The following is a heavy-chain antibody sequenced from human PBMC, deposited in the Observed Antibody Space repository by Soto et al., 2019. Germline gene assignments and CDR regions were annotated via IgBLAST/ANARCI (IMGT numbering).Heavy chain of an antibody. CDR1: GFTFRNVW. CDR3: TTGEN. J-gene: IGHJ4*02. CDR2: IQKEADGGAT. D-gene: IGHD3-16*01. V-gene: IGHV3-15*01. Sequence: EVLLVESGGGLAKPGESLRLSSEASGFTFRNVWMTWIRRAPGRGLEWVATIQKEADGGATDYGAPVAGRFTISRDDSQRILYLQMTSLKSEDTGLYYCTTGENWGRGTLVTVAS.